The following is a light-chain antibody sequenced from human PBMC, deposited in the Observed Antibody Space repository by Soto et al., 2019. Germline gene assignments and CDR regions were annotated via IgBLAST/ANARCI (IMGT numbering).Light chain of an antibody. CDR1: QDITNY. J-gene: IGKJ4*01. CDR2: GAS. Sequence: DIQMTQSPSSLSASVGDRVSITCRSSQDITNYLNWYRQTPGKAPDLLIYGASSLQSGVPSRFSGSGSGTDFTLNISSVQPEDFATYYCQQSYTTPLTFGGGTKVEIK. V-gene: IGKV1-39*01. CDR3: QQSYTTPLT.